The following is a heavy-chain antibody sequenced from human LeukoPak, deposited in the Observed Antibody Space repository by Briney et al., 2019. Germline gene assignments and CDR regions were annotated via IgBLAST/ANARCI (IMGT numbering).Heavy chain of an antibody. CDR1: GFTFSSYS. Sequence: GGSLRLSCAASGFTFSSYSMNWVRQAPGKGLEWVSSISSSSSYIYYADSVKGRFTISRDNAKNSLYLQVNSLRAEDTAVYYCATGYCSSTSCRILGYWGQGTLVTVSS. D-gene: IGHD2-2*01. CDR2: ISSSSSYI. CDR3: ATGYCSSTSCRILGY. J-gene: IGHJ4*02. V-gene: IGHV3-21*01.